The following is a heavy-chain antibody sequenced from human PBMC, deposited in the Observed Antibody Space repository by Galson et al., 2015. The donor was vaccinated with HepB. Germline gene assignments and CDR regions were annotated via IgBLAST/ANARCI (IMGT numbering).Heavy chain of an antibody. D-gene: IGHD6-19*01. V-gene: IGHV3-13*05. CDR2: IGTAGDP. CDR3: ARGGATAVAGLPSYHYGMDV. CDR1: GFSFGSYG. Sequence: SLRLSCAASGFSFGSYGMHWVRQATGKGLEWVSAIGTAGDPYYPGSVKGRFTISRENAKNSLYLQMNSLRAGDTAVYYCARGGATAVAGLPSYHYGMDVWGQGTTVTVSS. J-gene: IGHJ6*02.